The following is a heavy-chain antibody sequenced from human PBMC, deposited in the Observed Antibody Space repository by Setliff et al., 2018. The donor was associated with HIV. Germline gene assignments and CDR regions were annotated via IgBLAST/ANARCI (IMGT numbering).Heavy chain of an antibody. CDR3: ARSSGSYWMNAFDI. CDR2: IYYPGST. D-gene: IGHD1-26*01. CDR1: GGSITGPSYY. V-gene: IGHV4-61*01. Sequence: PSETLSLTCTVSGGSITGPSYYWSWIRQPPGKGLEWIGYIYYPGSTNYNPSLRSRVTISLDTSKNQFSLNLSSVTAADTAVYYCARSSGSYWMNAFDIWGQGTMVTVSS. J-gene: IGHJ3*02.